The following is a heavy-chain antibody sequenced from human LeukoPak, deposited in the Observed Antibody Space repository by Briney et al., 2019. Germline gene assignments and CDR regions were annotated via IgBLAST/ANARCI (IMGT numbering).Heavy chain of an antibody. Sequence: GGSLRLSCAASGFTFSSYSMNWVRQAPGKGLEWVSSISSSSSYIYYADSVKGRFTISRDNAKNSLYLQMNSLRAEDTAVYYCARELRYCSGGSCKPYYYYYGMDVWGQGTTVTVSS. CDR2: ISSSSSYI. CDR3: ARELRYCSGGSCKPYYYYYGMDV. V-gene: IGHV3-21*01. CDR1: GFTFSSYS. J-gene: IGHJ6*02. D-gene: IGHD2-15*01.